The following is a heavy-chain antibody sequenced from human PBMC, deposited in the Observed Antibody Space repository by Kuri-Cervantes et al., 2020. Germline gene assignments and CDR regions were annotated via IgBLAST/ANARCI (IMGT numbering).Heavy chain of an antibody. Sequence: SETLSLTCAVSGGSISSSNWWSWVRQPPGKGLEWIGEIYHSGSTYYNPSLKSRVTISVDTSKNQFSLKLSSVTAADTAVYYCARRYYGSDAFDIWGQGTMVTVSS. D-gene: IGHD3-10*01. J-gene: IGHJ3*02. CDR1: GGSISSSNW. CDR3: ARRYYGSDAFDI. CDR2: IYHSGST. V-gene: IGHV4-4*02.